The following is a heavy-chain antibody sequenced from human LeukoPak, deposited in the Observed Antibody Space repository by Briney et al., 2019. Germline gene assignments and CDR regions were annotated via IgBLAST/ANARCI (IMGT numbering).Heavy chain of an antibody. V-gene: IGHV4-4*07. Sequence: PSETLSLTCTVSGGSISSYYWSWIRQSAGKGLEWIGRIYTSGSTNYNPSLKSRVTMSVDTSKNQFSLKLSSVTAADTAVYYCVTGYSGSYYDAFDIWGQGTMVTVSS. CDR2: IYTSGST. D-gene: IGHD1-26*01. CDR1: GGSISSYY. CDR3: VTGYSGSYYDAFDI. J-gene: IGHJ3*02.